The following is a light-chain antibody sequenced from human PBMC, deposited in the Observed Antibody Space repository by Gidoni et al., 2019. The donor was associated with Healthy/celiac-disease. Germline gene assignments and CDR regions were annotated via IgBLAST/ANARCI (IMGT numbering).Light chain of an antibody. CDR1: QSISSY. V-gene: IGKV1-39*01. CDR3: QQSYSTPLT. J-gene: IGKJ4*01. CDR2: AAS. Sequence: SVGDRVTITCRASQSISSYLNWYQQKPGKAPKLLIYAASSLQSGVPSRFSGSGSGTDFTLTISSLQPEDFATYYCQQSYSTPLTFGGGTKVEIK.